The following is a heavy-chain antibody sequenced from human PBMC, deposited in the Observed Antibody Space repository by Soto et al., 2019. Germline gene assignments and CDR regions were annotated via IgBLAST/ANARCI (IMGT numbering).Heavy chain of an antibody. Sequence: EVQLVESGGGLVKPGESLRLSCAASGFTFSDYTMHWVRQAPGKGLEWLSCIDSTSSYMHYADSVLGRITISSDNAKKTLYLQMNSLRVEDTGLYFCARDPEVRGASSADYHYSGRDAWGQGTTVTFS. D-gene: IGHD3-10*01. CDR1: GFTFSDYT. V-gene: IGHV3-21*01. J-gene: IGHJ6*02. CDR3: ARDPEVRGASSADYHYSGRDA. CDR2: IDSTSSYM.